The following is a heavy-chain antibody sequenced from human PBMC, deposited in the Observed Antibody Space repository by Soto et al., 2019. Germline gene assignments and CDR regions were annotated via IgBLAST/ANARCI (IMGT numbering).Heavy chain of an antibody. D-gene: IGHD1-1*01. CDR3: ARGVPYYYGMDV. V-gene: IGHV3-53*02. CDR1: GFTVSSNY. Sequence: EVQLVETGGGLIQPGGSLRLSCAASGFTVSSNYMSWVRQAPGKGLESVSVIYSGGSTYYADSVKGRFTISRDNSKNTLYLQMNSLRAEDTAVYYCARGVPYYYGMDVWGQGTTVTVSS. CDR2: IYSGGST. J-gene: IGHJ6*02.